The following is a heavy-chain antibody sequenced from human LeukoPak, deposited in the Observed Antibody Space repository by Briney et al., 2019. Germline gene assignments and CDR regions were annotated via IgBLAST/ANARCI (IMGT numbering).Heavy chain of an antibody. J-gene: IGHJ5*02. CDR2: IYPGDSDT. V-gene: IGHV5-51*01. CDR1: GYSFTSYW. D-gene: IGHD2-21*01. CDR3: ARQYCGGDCYPGGFDX. Sequence: GESLKISCKGSGYSFTSYWIGWVRQMPGKGLEWTGIIYPGDSDTRYSPSFQGQVTISADKSISTAYLQWNSLKASDTAMYYCARQYCGGDCYPGGFDXWGLGTLVTVS.